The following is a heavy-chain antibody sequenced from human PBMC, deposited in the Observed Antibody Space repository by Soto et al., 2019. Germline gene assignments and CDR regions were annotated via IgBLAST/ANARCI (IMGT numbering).Heavy chain of an antibody. Sequence: ASVKVSCKASGYTFNSYDINWVRQATGQGLEWTGWMNPNSGNTGYAQKFQGRVTMTRNTSISTAYMELSSLRSEDTAVYYCARVGEDIVATINYYYMDVWGKGTTVTVSS. V-gene: IGHV1-8*01. D-gene: IGHD5-12*01. CDR1: GYTFNSYD. J-gene: IGHJ6*03. CDR2: MNPNSGNT. CDR3: ARVGEDIVATINYYYMDV.